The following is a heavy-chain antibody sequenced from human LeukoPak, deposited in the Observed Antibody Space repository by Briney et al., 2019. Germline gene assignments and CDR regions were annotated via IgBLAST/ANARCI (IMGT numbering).Heavy chain of an antibody. Sequence: SVKVSCKASGGTFSSYAISWVRQAPGQGLEWMGGIIPIFGTANYAQKFQGRVTITTDESTSTAYMELSSLRSEDTAVYYCASAPYCSSTSCYLYWYFDLWGRGTLVTVSS. V-gene: IGHV1-69*05. J-gene: IGHJ2*01. CDR2: IIPIFGTA. CDR3: ASAPYCSSTSCYLYWYFDL. CDR1: GGTFSSYA. D-gene: IGHD2-2*01.